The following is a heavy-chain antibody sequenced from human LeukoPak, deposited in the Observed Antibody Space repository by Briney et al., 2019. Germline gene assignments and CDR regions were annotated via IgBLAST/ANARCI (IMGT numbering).Heavy chain of an antibody. D-gene: IGHD3-16*01. CDR3: ARGDGLDV. Sequence: GGSLRLSCAASGFTFSSYWMNWARQAPGKGLEWVASINHNGNVNYYVDSVKGRFTISRDNAKNSLYPQMSNLRAEDTAVYFCARGDGLDVWGQGATVTVSS. CDR2: INHNGNVN. J-gene: IGHJ6*02. CDR1: GFTFSSYW. V-gene: IGHV3-7*03.